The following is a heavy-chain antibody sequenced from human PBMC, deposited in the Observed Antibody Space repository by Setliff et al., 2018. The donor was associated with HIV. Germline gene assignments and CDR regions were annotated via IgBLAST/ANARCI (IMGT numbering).Heavy chain of an antibody. J-gene: IGHJ5*02. Sequence: PSETLSLTCTLYGGSLTNFWWTWIRQSPGKGLEWIGEIVDSGSTTYNPSLKSRVTISLDTSKKQFSLKLKSVTAADTAVYYCAKERNPYYYDSSGYSWFDPWGQGTLVTVS. V-gene: IGHV4-59*12. D-gene: IGHD3-22*01. CDR3: AKERNPYYYDSSGYSWFDP. CDR2: IVDSGST. CDR1: GGSLTNFW.